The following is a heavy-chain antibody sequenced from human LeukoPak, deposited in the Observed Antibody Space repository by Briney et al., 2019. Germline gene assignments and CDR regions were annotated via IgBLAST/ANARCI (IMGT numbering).Heavy chain of an antibody. CDR2: IYTSGST. Sequence: PSASLSLICPVSGGSVSSYYWGWTRHPAGKGLEWIGSIYTSGSTNYNASLKSRVSMSVATSKNQFSLKLSSVTAADTAVFYCARENSGSYREFDYWGQGTLVTVPS. CDR3: ARENSGSYREFDY. D-gene: IGHD1-26*01. CDR1: GGSVSSYY. V-gene: IGHV4-4*07. J-gene: IGHJ4*02.